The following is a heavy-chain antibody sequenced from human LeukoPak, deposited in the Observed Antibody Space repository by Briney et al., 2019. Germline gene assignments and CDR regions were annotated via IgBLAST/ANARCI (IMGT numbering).Heavy chain of an antibody. Sequence: GGSLRLSCAASGFTFSSYSMNWVRQAPGKGLEWVSSISSSSYIYYAGSVKGRFTISGDNAKNSLYLQMNSLRAEDTAVYYCARGGDCTNGVCYSGDYWGQGTLVTVSS. V-gene: IGHV3-21*01. CDR3: ARGGDCTNGVCYSGDY. D-gene: IGHD2-8*01. CDR1: GFTFSSYS. J-gene: IGHJ4*02. CDR2: ISSSSYI.